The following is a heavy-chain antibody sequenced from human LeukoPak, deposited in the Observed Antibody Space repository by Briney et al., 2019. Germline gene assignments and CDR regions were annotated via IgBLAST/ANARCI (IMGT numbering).Heavy chain of an antibody. CDR2: INTNTGNP. Sequence: VASVKVSCKASGYTFTSYAMNWVRQAPGQGLEWMGWINTNTGNPTYAQGFTGRFVFSLDTSVSTAYLQISSLKAEDTAVYYCARGGVIRFLEWLTRDGMDVWGQGTTVTVSS. D-gene: IGHD3-3*01. CDR1: GYTFTSYA. CDR3: ARGGVIRFLEWLTRDGMDV. V-gene: IGHV7-4-1*02. J-gene: IGHJ6*02.